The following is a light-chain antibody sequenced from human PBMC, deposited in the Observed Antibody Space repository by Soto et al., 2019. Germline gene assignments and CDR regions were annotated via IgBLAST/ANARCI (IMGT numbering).Light chain of an antibody. CDR1: QYINTW. V-gene: IGKV1-5*03. CDR3: QQYQGFPFT. Sequence: DIQMTQSPSTLSASLGDRVIITCRASQYINTWLAWYQQNPGRAPKLLIYSSSSLDSGVPSRFSGSGSGSEFTLTISSLQSDDFATYYCQQYQGFPFTFGQGTKLEI. J-gene: IGKJ2*01. CDR2: SSS.